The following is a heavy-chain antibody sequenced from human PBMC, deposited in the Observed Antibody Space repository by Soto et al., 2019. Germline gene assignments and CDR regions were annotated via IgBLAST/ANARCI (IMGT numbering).Heavy chain of an antibody. CDR1: GFTFSSYG. CDR2: ISYDGSNK. V-gene: IGHV3-30*18. Sequence: QVQLVESGGGVVQPGRSLRLSCAASGFTFSSYGMHWVRQAPGKGLEWVAVISYDGSNKYYADSVKGRFTISRDNSKNTLYLQMNSLRAEDTAVYYCAKGLAPTGDWHFDLWGRGTLVTVSS. CDR3: AKGLAPTGDWHFDL. J-gene: IGHJ2*01. D-gene: IGHD1-1*01.